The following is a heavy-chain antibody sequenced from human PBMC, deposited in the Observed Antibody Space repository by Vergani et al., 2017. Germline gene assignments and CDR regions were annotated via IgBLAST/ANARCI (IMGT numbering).Heavy chain of an antibody. CDR3: AGDREWLDDY. Sequence: QVQLVQSGAEVKKPGSSVKVSCKASGGTFSSYTISWVRQAPGQGLEWMGRIIPILGTANYAQKFQGRVTSTADKSTSTAYMELSSLRSADTAVYYCAGDREWLDDYWGQGTLVTVSS. CDR1: GGTFSSYT. J-gene: IGHJ4*02. CDR2: IIPILGTA. D-gene: IGHD6-19*01. V-gene: IGHV1-69*08.